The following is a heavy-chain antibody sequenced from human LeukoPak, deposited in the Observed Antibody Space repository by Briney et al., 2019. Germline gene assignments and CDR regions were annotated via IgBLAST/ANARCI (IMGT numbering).Heavy chain of an antibody. Sequence: GASVKVPCKASGGTFSSYAISWVRQAPGQGLEWMGGIIPIFGTANYAQKFQGRVTITADESTSTAYMELSSLRSEDTAVYYCARDYDPYYYDSSGYYFDAFDIWGQGTMVTVSS. J-gene: IGHJ3*02. D-gene: IGHD3-22*01. V-gene: IGHV1-69*13. CDR1: GGTFSSYA. CDR2: IIPIFGTA. CDR3: ARDYDPYYYDSSGYYFDAFDI.